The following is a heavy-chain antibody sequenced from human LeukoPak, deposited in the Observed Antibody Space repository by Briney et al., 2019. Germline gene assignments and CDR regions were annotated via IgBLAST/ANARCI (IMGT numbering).Heavy chain of an antibody. CDR3: ARHGDYYGSGSRY. V-gene: IGHV3-21*01. J-gene: IGHJ4*02. Sequence: GGSLRLSCAASGFTFSNYGMTWVRQAPGRGLEWVSSITSSSIYKYYADSMKGRFTISRDNAKNSLYLQMDSLRAEDTAVYYCARHGDYYGSGSRYWGQGTLVTVSS. CDR2: ITSSSIYK. CDR1: GFTFSNYG. D-gene: IGHD3-10*01.